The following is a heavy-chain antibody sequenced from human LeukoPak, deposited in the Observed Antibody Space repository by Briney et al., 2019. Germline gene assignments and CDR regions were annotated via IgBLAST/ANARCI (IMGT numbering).Heavy chain of an antibody. V-gene: IGHV4-34*01. CDR1: GFTFSSYT. Sequence: GSLRLSCAASGFTFSSYTMNWVRLAPGKGLEWIGEINHSGYTNYNPSLKSRVTISVDTSKKQFSLKLNSVTAADTAVYYCARIWPDLWGRGTLVTVSS. CDR2: INHSGYT. CDR3: ARIWPDL. J-gene: IGHJ2*01. D-gene: IGHD3-10*01.